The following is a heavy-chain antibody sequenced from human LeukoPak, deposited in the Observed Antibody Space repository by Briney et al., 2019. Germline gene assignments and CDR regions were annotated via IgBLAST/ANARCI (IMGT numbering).Heavy chain of an antibody. V-gene: IGHV3-7*01. D-gene: IGHD1-26*01. Sequence: GGSLRLSCAASGFTFSNYWMTWVRQAPGKGLEWVANIKQDGSEKSYVDSVKGRFTISRDNAKNSLDLQMNSLRAEDTAVYYCASGMRVGPNIWGQGTLVTVSS. CDR1: GFTFSNYW. CDR3: ASGMRVGPNI. J-gene: IGHJ4*02. CDR2: IKQDGSEK.